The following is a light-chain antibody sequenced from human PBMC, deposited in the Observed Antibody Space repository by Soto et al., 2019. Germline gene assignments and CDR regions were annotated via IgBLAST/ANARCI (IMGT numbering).Light chain of an antibody. CDR2: DAS. Sequence: DIHMTQSPSAISAAVGYIFTITCQASQDISNYLNWYQQKPGKAPKLLIYDASNLETGVPSRLSGSGSGTDFTFTISSLQHEDIETYYCQQYDNLPLTFGGGTKVDI. CDR3: QQYDNLPLT. CDR1: QDISNY. J-gene: IGKJ4*01. V-gene: IGKV1-33*01.